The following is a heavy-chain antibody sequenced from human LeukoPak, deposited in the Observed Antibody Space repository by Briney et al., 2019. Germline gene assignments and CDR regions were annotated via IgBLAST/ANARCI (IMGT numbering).Heavy chain of an antibody. CDR2: TSGSDAGT. CDR1: GFTFNKYA. V-gene: IGHV3-23*01. CDR3: AKSPYSMIVVVISPFDY. J-gene: IGHJ4*02. D-gene: IGHD3-22*01. Sequence: PGGSLRLSCAASGFTFNKYAMSWVRQAPGKGLEWVSATSGSDAGTYYADSVKGRFTISRDNSKNTLYLQMNSLRAEDAAVYYCAKSPYSMIVVVISPFDYWGQGTLVTVSS.